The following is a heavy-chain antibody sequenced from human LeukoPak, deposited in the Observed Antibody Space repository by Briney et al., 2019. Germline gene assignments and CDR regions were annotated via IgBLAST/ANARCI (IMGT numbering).Heavy chain of an antibody. CDR2: IYPGDSDT. CDR3: ARIDSSSWYYFDY. Sequence: GESLKISCKASGYSFASYWIGWVRQMPGKGLEWMGIIYPGDSDTRYSPSFQGQVTISADKSISTAYLQWSSLKASDTAMYYCARIDSSSWYYFDYWGQGTLVTVSS. CDR1: GYSFASYW. V-gene: IGHV5-51*01. J-gene: IGHJ4*02. D-gene: IGHD6-6*01.